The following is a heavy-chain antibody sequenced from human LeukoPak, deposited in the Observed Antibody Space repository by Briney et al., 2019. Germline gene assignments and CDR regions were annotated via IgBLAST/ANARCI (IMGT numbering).Heavy chain of an antibody. CDR2: IRYDGSNK. Sequence: PGGSLRLSCAASGFTFSSYGMHWVRQAPGEGLEWVAFIRYDGSNKYYADSVKGRFTTSRDNSKNTLYLQMNSLRAEDTAVYYCAKDRLNYYGMDVWGQGTTVTVSS. CDR3: AKDRLNYYGMDV. CDR1: GFTFSSYG. V-gene: IGHV3-30*02. J-gene: IGHJ6*02.